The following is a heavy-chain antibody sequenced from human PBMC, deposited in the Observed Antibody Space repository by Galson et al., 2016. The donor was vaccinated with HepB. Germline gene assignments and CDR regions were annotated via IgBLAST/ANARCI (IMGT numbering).Heavy chain of an antibody. V-gene: IGHV1-2*02. D-gene: IGHD1-26*01. J-gene: IGHJ3*01. CDR1: GYTFTAFY. Sequence: SVKVSCKAFGYTFTAFYMHWVRQVPGQGLEWMGWINPHSGDTNYAQKFQGRVTMARDTSIGTAYMDLSSLMSDDTAVYYCARVTGLTGATGAFDLWGQGTMVTVS. CDR3: ARVTGLTGATGAFDL. CDR2: INPHSGDT.